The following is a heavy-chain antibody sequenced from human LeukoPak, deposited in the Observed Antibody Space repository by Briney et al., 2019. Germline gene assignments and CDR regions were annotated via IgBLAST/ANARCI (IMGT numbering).Heavy chain of an antibody. V-gene: IGHV1-69*05. CDR1: GGTFSGYA. CDR3: ARESPPPMTTVTNYFDY. Sequence: SVKVSCKASGGTFSGYAISWVRQAPGQGVGWMGRIIPIFGTANSAQKFQGRVTITTDESTSTAYMELSRLRSEDTAVYYGARESPPPMTTVTNYFDYWGQGTLVTVSS. CDR2: IIPIFGTA. D-gene: IGHD4-17*01. J-gene: IGHJ4*02.